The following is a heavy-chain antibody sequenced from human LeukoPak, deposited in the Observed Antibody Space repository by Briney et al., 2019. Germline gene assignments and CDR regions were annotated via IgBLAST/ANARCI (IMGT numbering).Heavy chain of an antibody. CDR2: IIPMVAIP. Sequence: SVKVSCKASGGAFSSHAINWVRQAPGQGLEWMGRIIPMVAIPKYAQKFQDRVTMTADKSTSTVYMELVSLRSDDTAVYYCAAPNVAVTANHYYYGMDVWGQGTTVTVSS. D-gene: IGHD2-21*02. J-gene: IGHJ6*02. V-gene: IGHV1-69*04. CDR1: GGAFSSHA. CDR3: AAPNVAVTANHYYYGMDV.